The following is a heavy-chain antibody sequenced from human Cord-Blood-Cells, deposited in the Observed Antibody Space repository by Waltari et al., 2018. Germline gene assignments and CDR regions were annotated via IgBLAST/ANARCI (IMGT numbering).Heavy chain of an antibody. V-gene: IGHV4-39*01. CDR1: GGSISSSSYY. Sequence: QLQLQESGPGLVKPSETLSLTCTVSGGSISSSSYYWCWIRQPPGKGLEWIGSIYYSGSTYYNPSLKSRVTISVDTSKNQFSLKLSSVTAADTAVYYCARYGSGSYSSDYWGQGTLVTVSS. CDR3: ARYGSGSYSSDY. J-gene: IGHJ4*02. CDR2: IYYSGST. D-gene: IGHD3-10*01.